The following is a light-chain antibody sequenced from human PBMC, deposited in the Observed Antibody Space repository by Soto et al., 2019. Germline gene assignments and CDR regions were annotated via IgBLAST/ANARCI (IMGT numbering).Light chain of an antibody. CDR1: SSNIGSNT. Sequence: QSVLTQPPSASGTPGQRVTISCSGSSSNIGSNTVNWYQQVPGTAPKYVIYTNNQRPSGVPARFSGSQSDTSASLAISGLQSEDEAVYYCAAWDDTLNGQVFGGGTKVTVL. CDR2: TNN. J-gene: IGLJ3*02. V-gene: IGLV1-44*01. CDR3: AAWDDTLNGQV.